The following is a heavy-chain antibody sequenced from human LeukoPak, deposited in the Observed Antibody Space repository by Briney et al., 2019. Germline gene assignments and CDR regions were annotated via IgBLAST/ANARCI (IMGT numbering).Heavy chain of an antibody. V-gene: IGHV3-48*03. CDR1: GFTFSSYE. D-gene: IGHD3-16*02. CDR2: ISSSGSTI. CDR3: ARTDYVWGSYRWVLDAFDI. Sequence: GGSLRLSCAASGFTFSSYEMNWVRQAPGKGLEWVSYISSSGSTIYYADSVKGRFTISRDNAKNSLYLQMNSLRAEDTAVYYCARTDYVWGSYRWVLDAFDIWGQGTMVTVSS. J-gene: IGHJ3*02.